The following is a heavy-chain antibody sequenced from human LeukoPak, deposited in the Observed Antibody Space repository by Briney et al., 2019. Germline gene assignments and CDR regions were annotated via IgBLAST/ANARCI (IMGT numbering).Heavy chain of an antibody. CDR2: INPNSGGT. CDR1: GYTFTGYF. J-gene: IGHJ4*02. Sequence: ASVKVSCKASGYTFTGYFMHWVRQAPGQGLEWMGWINPNSGGTNYAQKFQGRVTMTRDTSISTAYMEVSRLTSDDTAVFYCAREGSGYPYWGQGTLVTVSS. D-gene: IGHD5-12*01. V-gene: IGHV1-2*02. CDR3: AREGSGYPY.